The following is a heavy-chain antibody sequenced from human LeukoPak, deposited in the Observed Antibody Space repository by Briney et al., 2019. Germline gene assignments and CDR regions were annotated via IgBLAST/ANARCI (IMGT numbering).Heavy chain of an antibody. CDR2: SDPKDKT. CDR3: GIRRLAVASAPFDH. CDR1: GRTLSQFS. V-gene: IGHV1-24*01. J-gene: IGHJ5*02. Sequence: ASVKVSCKVSGRTLSQFSLQWVRQVPGKGLEWMGGSDPKDKTFYAQNFQGRVTLTEVTSTDTAYMELSSLIFEDTAVHYCGIRRLAVASAPFDHWGQGTLVTVSS. D-gene: IGHD6-19*01.